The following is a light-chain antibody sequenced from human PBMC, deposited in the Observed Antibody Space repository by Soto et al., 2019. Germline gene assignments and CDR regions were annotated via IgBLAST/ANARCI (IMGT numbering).Light chain of an antibody. CDR2: DAS. CDR1: QRVSSY. Sequence: EIVLTQSPATLSLSPGEIATLSCRASQRVSSYLAWYQQKPGQAPRLLIYDASNRAAGIPARFSGSGSGTDFPLPSSSLEPEDFAVYYCQQRVNWSTFGQGTRLEIK. J-gene: IGKJ5*01. V-gene: IGKV3-11*01. CDR3: QQRVNWST.